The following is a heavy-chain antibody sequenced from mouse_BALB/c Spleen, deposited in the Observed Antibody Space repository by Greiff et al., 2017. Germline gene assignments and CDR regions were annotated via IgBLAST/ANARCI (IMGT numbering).Heavy chain of an antibody. CDR3: ARWGSTMITTGAMDY. CDR1: GYTFTDYN. CDR2: IYPYNGGT. Sequence: EVQLQQSGPELVKPGASVKISCKASGYTFTDYNMHWVKQSHGKSLEWIGYIYPYNGGTGYNQKFKSKATLTVDNSSSTAYMELRSLTSEDSAVYYCARWGSTMITTGAMDYWGQGTSVTVSS. V-gene: IGHV1S29*02. D-gene: IGHD2-4*01. J-gene: IGHJ4*01.